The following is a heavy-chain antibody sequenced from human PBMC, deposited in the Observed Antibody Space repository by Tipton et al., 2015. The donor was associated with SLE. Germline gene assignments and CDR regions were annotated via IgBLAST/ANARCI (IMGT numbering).Heavy chain of an antibody. CDR3: ARHTDYGGNYFDY. CDR1: GGSISRGGYS. J-gene: IGHJ4*02. V-gene: IGHV4-30-2*01. CDR2: IYHSGST. Sequence: LRLSCAVSGGSISRGGYSWSWIRQPPGKGLVWIGYIYHSGSTYYNPYLKSRVTMSVDRSKNHFSLKLSPVTAADTAVYYCARHTDYGGNYFDYWVQVTLVTVSS. D-gene: IGHD4-23*01.